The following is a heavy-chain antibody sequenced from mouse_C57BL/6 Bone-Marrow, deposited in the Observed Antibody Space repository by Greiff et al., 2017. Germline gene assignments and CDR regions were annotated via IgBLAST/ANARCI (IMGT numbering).Heavy chain of an antibody. Sequence: QVQLKESGAELMKPGASVKLSCKATGYTFTGYWIAWVKQRPGHGLEWIGEILPGSGSTNYNEKFKGKATFTADTSSNTAYMQLSSLTTEDSAVYYCARQKGGYYDGSSYDYWGQGTTLTVSS. V-gene: IGHV1-9*01. CDR2: ILPGSGST. CDR3: ARQKGGYYDGSSYDY. J-gene: IGHJ2*01. D-gene: IGHD1-1*01. CDR1: GYTFTGYW.